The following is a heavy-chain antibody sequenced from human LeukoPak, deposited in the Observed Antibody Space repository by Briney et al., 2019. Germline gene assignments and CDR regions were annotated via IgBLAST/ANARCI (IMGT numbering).Heavy chain of an antibody. CDR1: GFTFSDYA. Sequence: QPGGPLRLSCAASGFTFSDYAMTWVRQAPGKGPEWVSALTGSYATYYADSVKGRFTISRDNSKNTLYLQMNSLRAEDTAVYYCARVRYDSTASYFDYWGQGTLVTVSS. CDR3: ARVRYDSTASYFDY. V-gene: IGHV3-23*01. CDR2: LTGSYAT. D-gene: IGHD3-22*01. J-gene: IGHJ4*02.